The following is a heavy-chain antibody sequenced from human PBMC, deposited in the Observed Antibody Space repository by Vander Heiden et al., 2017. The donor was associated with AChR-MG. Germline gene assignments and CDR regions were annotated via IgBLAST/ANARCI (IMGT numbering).Heavy chain of an antibody. V-gene: IGHV3-33*01. CDR3: ARGSFGVVIVDY. J-gene: IGHJ4*02. CDR1: GFTFSSYG. Sequence: QVQLVESGGGVVQPGRSLRLSCAASGFTFSSYGMHWVRQAPGKGLEWVAVIWYDGSNKYYADSVKGRFTISRDNSKNTLYLQMNSLRAEDTAVYYCARGSFGVVIVDYWGQGTLVTDSS. D-gene: IGHD3-3*01. CDR2: IWYDGSNK.